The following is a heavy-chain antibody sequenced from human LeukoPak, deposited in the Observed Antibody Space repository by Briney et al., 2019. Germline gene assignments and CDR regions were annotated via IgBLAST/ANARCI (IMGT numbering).Heavy chain of an antibody. J-gene: IGHJ4*02. Sequence: PGGSLRLSCAVSGFTVSAHYMSWVRQAPGKGLECVSFLYTGGVTYYADSVKGRFTISRDNSKNTLYLQMNSLRAEDTAVYYCARGPGSRGIFDYWGQGTLVTVSS. D-gene: IGHD3-10*01. CDR3: ARGPGSRGIFDY. CDR1: GFTVSAHY. V-gene: IGHV3-53*01. CDR2: LYTGGVT.